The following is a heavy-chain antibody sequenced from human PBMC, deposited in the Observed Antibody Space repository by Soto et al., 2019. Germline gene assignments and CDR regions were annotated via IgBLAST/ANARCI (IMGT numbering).Heavy chain of an antibody. CDR3: ARVPTVKDGVWNY. D-gene: IGHD2-8*01. J-gene: IGHJ4*02. Sequence: EEQLVESGGGLVQPGGSLRLSCAASGFTFSSYWMHWVRKAPGKGLVWVSRINPGGSITAYADSVKGRFTISRDNAKNTLYLQMNSLRGDDTAVYYCARVPTVKDGVWNYWGQGTLVTVSS. V-gene: IGHV3-74*01. CDR1: GFTFSSYW. CDR2: INPGGSIT.